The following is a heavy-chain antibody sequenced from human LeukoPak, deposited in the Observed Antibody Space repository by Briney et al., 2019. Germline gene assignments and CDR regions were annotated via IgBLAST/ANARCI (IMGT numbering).Heavy chain of an antibody. D-gene: IGHD6-6*01. CDR2: INHSGST. CDR1: GGSFSGYY. Sequence: PSETLSLTCAVYGGSFSGYYWSWIRQPPGKGLEWIGEINHSGSTNYNPSLKSRVTISVDTSKNQFSLKLSSVTAADTAVYYCARLYSSSPGDKYYYYYGMDVWGQGTTVTVSS. CDR3: ARLYSSSPGDKYYYYYGMDV. J-gene: IGHJ6*02. V-gene: IGHV4-34*01.